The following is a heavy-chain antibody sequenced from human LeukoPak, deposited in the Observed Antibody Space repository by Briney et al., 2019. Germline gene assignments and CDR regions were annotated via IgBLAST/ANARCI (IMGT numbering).Heavy chain of an antibody. Sequence: SETLSLTCTVSGGSLSSTSSYYWGWIRQPPGKGLECVGSINYSRNTVYTPSLKSRVSISVDTSKNQFSLKLTSVTAADTAVYYCARRGYSSGSYNFDYWGQGILVTVSS. CDR3: ARRGYSSGSYNFDY. J-gene: IGHJ4*02. D-gene: IGHD6-19*01. V-gene: IGHV4-39*01. CDR1: GGSLSSTSSYY. CDR2: INYSRNT.